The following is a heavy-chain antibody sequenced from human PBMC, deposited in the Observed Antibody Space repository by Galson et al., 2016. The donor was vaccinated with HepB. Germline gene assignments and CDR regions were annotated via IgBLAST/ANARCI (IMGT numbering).Heavy chain of an antibody. CDR3: ARDGVDYGDYLFDL. CDR1: GGSITSSSHY. CDR2: IYYNGRS. Sequence: SETLSLTCIVSGGSITSSSHYWAWIRQPPGKGLEWIGSIYYNGRSYENPSLKGRVAMSIDTSKNQFYLEVNSVTAADTAVYFCARDGVDYGDYLFDLWGPGTLVTVSS. J-gene: IGHJ4*02. V-gene: IGHV4-39*07. D-gene: IGHD4-17*01.